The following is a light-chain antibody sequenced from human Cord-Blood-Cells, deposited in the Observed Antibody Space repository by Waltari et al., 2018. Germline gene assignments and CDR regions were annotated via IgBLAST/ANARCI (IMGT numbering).Light chain of an antibody. CDR3: QQYNSYGFT. Sequence: DIQMTQSPSTLSASVGDRVTITCRASQSISSWLAWYQHKPGKAPKLLIYDASSLESGVPSRFSGSGSGTEFTLTINSLQPDDFATYYCQQYNSYGFTFGPGTKVDIK. J-gene: IGKJ3*01. V-gene: IGKV1-5*01. CDR1: QSISSW. CDR2: DAS.